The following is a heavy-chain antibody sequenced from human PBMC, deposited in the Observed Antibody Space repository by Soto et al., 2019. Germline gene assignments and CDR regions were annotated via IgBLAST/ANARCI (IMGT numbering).Heavy chain of an antibody. Sequence: SETLSLTCTVSGGSISSYYWSWIRQPPGKGLEWIGYIYYSGSTNYNPSLKSRVTISVDTSKNQFSLKLSSVTAADTAVYYCARGPSIAVAGTHWFDPWGQGTLVTVS. CDR3: ARGPSIAVAGTHWFDP. CDR2: IYYSGST. CDR1: GGSISSYY. V-gene: IGHV4-59*01. J-gene: IGHJ5*02. D-gene: IGHD6-19*01.